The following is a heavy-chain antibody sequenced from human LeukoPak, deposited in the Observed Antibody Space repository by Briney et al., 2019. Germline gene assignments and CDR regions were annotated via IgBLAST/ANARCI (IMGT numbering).Heavy chain of an antibody. CDR2: MYYSGST. CDR3: SGSYLYYCYYYMNV. D-gene: IGHD1-26*01. J-gene: IGHJ6*03. CDR1: GGSLSSYY. Sequence: SETLSLTCTVSGGSLSSYYWNWIRQPPGKGLEWIGYMYYSGSTKYNPSLKSRVTISLDTSKNQFSLKLSSVTAADTDVYDCSGSYLYYCYYYMNVWGKGTAITIS. V-gene: IGHV4-59*03.